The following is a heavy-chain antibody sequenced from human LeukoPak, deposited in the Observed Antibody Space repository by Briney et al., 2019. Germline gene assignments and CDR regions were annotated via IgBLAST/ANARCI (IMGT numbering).Heavy chain of an antibody. CDR1: GYRFTGYY. CDR2: INPNSGGT. V-gene: IGHV1-2*02. CDR3: ARGDVGATFTFDI. Sequence: ASVKVSCKASGYRFTGYYIHWARQAPGQGLEWMGWINPNSGGTNYAQKFQGRVTMTRDTSVSTAYMEVSRLRSDDTAVYYCARGDVGATFTFDIWGQGTMVTVSS. J-gene: IGHJ3*02. D-gene: IGHD1-26*01.